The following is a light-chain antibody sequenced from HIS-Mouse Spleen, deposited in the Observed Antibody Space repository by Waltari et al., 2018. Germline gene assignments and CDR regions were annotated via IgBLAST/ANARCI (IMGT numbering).Light chain of an antibody. Sequence: EIVLTQSPGTLSLSPGERATLSCRASQSVSSSYLAWYQQKPGQAPRLLIYGASSSATGIADRFSGSGSGTDFTLTISRLEPEDFAVYYCQQYGSSPWTFGQGTKVEI. CDR3: QQYGSSPWT. V-gene: IGKV3-20*01. J-gene: IGKJ1*01. CDR2: GAS. CDR1: QSVSSSY.